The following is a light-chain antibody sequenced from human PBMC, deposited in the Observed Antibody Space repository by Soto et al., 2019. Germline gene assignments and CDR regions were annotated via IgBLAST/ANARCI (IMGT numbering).Light chain of an antibody. V-gene: IGLV2-14*01. CDR3: SSYTNSNTLV. Sequence: QSALTQPASVSGSPGQSITISCTGTRSDVGGYNYVSWYQQHPGETPKLMIYDVSNRPSGVSNRFSGSKSGNTASLTISGLQADGEADYYCSSYTNSNTLVFGTGTKLTVL. CDR1: RSDVGGYNY. CDR2: DVS. J-gene: IGLJ1*01.